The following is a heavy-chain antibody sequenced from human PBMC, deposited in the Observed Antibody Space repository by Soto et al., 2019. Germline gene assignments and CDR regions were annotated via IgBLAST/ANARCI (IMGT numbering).Heavy chain of an antibody. D-gene: IGHD3-10*01. CDR3: ASVSGWGSYYNMRGEVHF. Sequence: QVQLVESGGGVVQPGGSLRLSCAASGFTFSRYGLHWVRQAPGKGLEWVAIIWYDGTNEYYADSVKGRFTVSRDNSKNTPYLHMDSLSAEDTAVYYCASVSGWGSYYNMRGEVHFWGEGSVVTVSS. J-gene: IGHJ4*02. CDR1: GFTFSRYG. V-gene: IGHV3-33*01. CDR2: IWYDGTNE.